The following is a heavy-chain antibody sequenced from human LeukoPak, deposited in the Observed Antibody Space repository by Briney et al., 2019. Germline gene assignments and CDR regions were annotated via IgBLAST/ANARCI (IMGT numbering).Heavy chain of an antibody. Sequence: SETLSLTCTVSGGSISSSSYYWGWIRQPPGKGLEWIGSIYYSGSTYYNPSLKSRVTISVDTSKNQFSLKLSSVTAADTAVYYCARLTIFGVVINYWGQGALVTVSS. CDR2: IYYSGST. CDR3: ARLTIFGVVINY. D-gene: IGHD3-3*01. J-gene: IGHJ4*02. CDR1: GGSISSSSYY. V-gene: IGHV4-39*01.